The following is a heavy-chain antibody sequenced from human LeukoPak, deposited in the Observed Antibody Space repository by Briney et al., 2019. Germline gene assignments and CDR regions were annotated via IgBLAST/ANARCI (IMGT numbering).Heavy chain of an antibody. CDR2: ISTSSGYI. CDR3: ARAVRSGSTSQSMNY. Sequence: ETGGSLRLSCAASGFTFSTYAMNWVRQAPGKGLEWVSCISTSSGYIYYADSVKGRFTISRDNTKNALYLQMNSLRDEDTAVYHCARAVRSGSTSQSMNYWGQGTLVTVSS. V-gene: IGHV3-21*01. D-gene: IGHD3-10*01. CDR1: GFTFSTYA. J-gene: IGHJ4*02.